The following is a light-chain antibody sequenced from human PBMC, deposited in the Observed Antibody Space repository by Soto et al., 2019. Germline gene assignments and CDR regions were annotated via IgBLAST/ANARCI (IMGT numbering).Light chain of an antibody. V-gene: IGLV2-14*01. Sequence: QSALTQPASVFGCPGQSITISCTGTSSDVGGYNYVSWYQQHPGKAPKLMIYDVSNRPSGVSNRFSGSKSGNTASLTISGLQAEDEADYYCSSYTSSSTPHVFGTGTKVPVL. CDR3: SSYTSSSTPHV. CDR2: DVS. CDR1: SSDVGGYNY. J-gene: IGLJ1*01.